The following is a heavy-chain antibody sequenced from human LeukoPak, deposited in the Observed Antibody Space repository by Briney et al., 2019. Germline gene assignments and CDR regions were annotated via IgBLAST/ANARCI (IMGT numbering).Heavy chain of an antibody. D-gene: IGHD2-21*01. J-gene: IGHJ4*02. CDR2: IIPIFGTA. V-gene: IGHV1-69*01. Sequence: SVKVSCKASGGTFSSYAISWVRQAPGQGLEWMGGIIPIFGTANYAQKFQGRVTITADESTSTAYMELSSLRSEDTAVYYCARDSSPLDVAYCGGDCYSVGFFDYWGQGTLVTVSS. CDR1: GGTFSSYA. CDR3: ARDSSPLDVAYCGGDCYSVGFFDY.